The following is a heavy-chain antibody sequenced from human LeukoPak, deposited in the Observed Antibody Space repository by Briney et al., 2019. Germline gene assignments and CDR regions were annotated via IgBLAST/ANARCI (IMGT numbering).Heavy chain of an antibody. CDR1: GYSISSGYE. Sequence: SETLSLTCAVSGYSISSGYEWGWMRRSPGKGREGSGIIYHSGSAHYNPSLKSRVTISVETSKNQFSLKMYSVTAADTAVYYCARDPRWLTPDCTSTSCYENYFDPGGQGTLVTVS. J-gene: IGHJ5*02. V-gene: IGHV4-38-2*02. D-gene: IGHD2-2*01. CDR3: ARDPRWLTPDCTSTSCYENYFDP. CDR2: IYHSGSA.